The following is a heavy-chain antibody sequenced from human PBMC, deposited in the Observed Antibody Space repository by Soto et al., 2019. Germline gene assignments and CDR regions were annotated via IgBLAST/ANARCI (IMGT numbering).Heavy chain of an antibody. D-gene: IGHD5-12*01. CDR1: GFTFSSYG. CDR3: AKDQSVATIKGYGMDV. Sequence: QVQLVESGGGVVQPGRSLRLSCAASGFTFSSYGMHWVRQAPGKGLEWVAVISYDGSNKYYADSVKGRFTISRDNSKNTLYLQMNSLRAEDTAVYYCAKDQSVATIKGYGMDVWGQGTTVTVSS. V-gene: IGHV3-30*18. CDR2: ISYDGSNK. J-gene: IGHJ6*02.